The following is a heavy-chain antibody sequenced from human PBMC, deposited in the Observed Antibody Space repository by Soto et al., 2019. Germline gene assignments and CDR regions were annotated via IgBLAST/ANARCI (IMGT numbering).Heavy chain of an antibody. CDR3: ARIHWSQSSLDY. D-gene: IGHD6-19*01. V-gene: IGHV4-30-2*01. J-gene: IGHJ4*02. Sequence: SETLSLTCAVSGGSIDSTDYSLTWIRQPPGKGLEWIGYVSHRGTAYSIPSLKVRLTLSMDSSQTQFSLKLTSVTAADSAVYYCARIHWSQSSLDYWGRGILVTVSS. CDR2: VSHRGTA. CDR1: GGSIDSTDYS.